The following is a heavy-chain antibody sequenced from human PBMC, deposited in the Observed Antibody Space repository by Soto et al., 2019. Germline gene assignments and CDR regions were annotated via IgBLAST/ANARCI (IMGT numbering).Heavy chain of an antibody. J-gene: IGHJ5*01. CDR2: ISGSGGGT. Sequence: EVQLLDSGGALVQPGGSLRLSCAASGFSFSSHVMSWVRQAPGKGLEWVSSISGSGGGTYYADSVKGRFIISRDNSKNTLDLQMTSLRVEETAVYYCAKGWCDSWGQGTLVTVSS. CDR1: GFSFSSHV. V-gene: IGHV3-23*01. CDR3: AKGWCDS.